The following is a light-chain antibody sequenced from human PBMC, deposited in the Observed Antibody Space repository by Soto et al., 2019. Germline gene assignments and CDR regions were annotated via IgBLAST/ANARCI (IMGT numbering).Light chain of an antibody. CDR3: QQYNTYWA. J-gene: IGKJ1*01. V-gene: IGKV1-5*03. CDR1: QRIGRW. CDR2: EAS. Sequence: DIQMTQSPSTLSASVGDTVTITCRASQRIGRWVAWYQQKPGKGPKLLIYEASSLESGVPSRFSGSRSGTEFTLTINSLQPDDFAIYYCQQYNTYWAFGQGTKVEIK.